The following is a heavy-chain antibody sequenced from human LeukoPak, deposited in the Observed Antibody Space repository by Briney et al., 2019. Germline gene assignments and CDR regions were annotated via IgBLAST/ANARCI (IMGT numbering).Heavy chain of an antibody. Sequence: GGSLRLSCAGSGFTFSSYDMSWVRQAPGKGLEWVSVISGSGGSTYYADSVKGRFTISRDNSKNTLYLQMNSLRAEDTARYYCAKYYYGSGRFDYWGQGTLVTVS. CDR1: GFTFSSYD. J-gene: IGHJ4*02. CDR3: AKYYYGSGRFDY. CDR2: ISGSGGST. V-gene: IGHV3-23*01. D-gene: IGHD3-10*01.